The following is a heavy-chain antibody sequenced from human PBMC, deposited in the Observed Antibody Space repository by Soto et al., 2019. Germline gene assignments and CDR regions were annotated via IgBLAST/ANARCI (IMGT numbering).Heavy chain of an antibody. CDR2: IGSSGLSV. J-gene: IGHJ6*03. D-gene: IGHD2-2*01. CDR1: GFTFSDYQ. V-gene: IGHV3-11*01. CDR3: ARDLRQLLSHNYYYYYLDG. Sequence: QVHLVESGGGLVKPGGSLRLSCAASGFTFSDYQMSWIRQAPGKGLEWVSYIGSSGLSVYYEDSVKGRFTISRDNANNSLYLQMNSLRAEDSAVYYCARDLRQLLSHNYYYYYLDGWGKGTTVSVS.